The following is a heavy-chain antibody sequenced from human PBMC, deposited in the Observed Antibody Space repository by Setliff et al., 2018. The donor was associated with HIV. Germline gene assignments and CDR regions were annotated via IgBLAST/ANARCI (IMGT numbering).Heavy chain of an antibody. D-gene: IGHD3-16*01. J-gene: IGHJ5*02. Sequence: SETLSLTCSVSGDSISGGSYYWSWIRLPAGKGLEWIGQIHTTGSTNYNPSLKSRVTISMDTSKNQFSLNLNSVTATDTAVYYCAKRTFGSGRLDPWGQGTLVTVSS. CDR2: IHTTGST. V-gene: IGHV4-61*09. CDR1: GDSISGGSYY. CDR3: AKRTFGSGRLDP.